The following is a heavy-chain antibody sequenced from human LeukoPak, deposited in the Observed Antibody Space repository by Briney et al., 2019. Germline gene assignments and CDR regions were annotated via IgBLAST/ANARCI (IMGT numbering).Heavy chain of an antibody. V-gene: IGHV4-39*01. Sequence: PSETPSLTCTVSGGSISSSSYYWGWIRQPPGKGLEWIGSIYYSGTTYYNPSLKSRVTISVDTSRNQFSLKLSSVTAADTAVYYCATHPKSCTRGIFITGKACWFDPWGQGTLVTVSS. CDR3: ATHPKSCTRGIFITGKACWFDP. CDR1: GGSISSSSYY. D-gene: IGHD3-10*01. CDR2: IYYSGTT. J-gene: IGHJ5*02.